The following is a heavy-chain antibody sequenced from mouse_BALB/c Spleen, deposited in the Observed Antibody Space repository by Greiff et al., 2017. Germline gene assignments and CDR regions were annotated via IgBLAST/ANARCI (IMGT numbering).Heavy chain of an antibody. D-gene: IGHD1-1*01. CDR3: ARRVYYYGSSYPSY. CDR1: GYTFSSYW. Sequence: VQLQESGAELMKPGASVKISCKATGYTFSSYWIEWVKQRPGHGLEWIGEILPGSGSTNYNEKFKGKATFTADTSSNTAYMQLSSLTSEDSAVYYCARRVYYYGSSYPSYWGQGTLVTVSA. V-gene: IGHV1-9*01. CDR2: ILPGSGST. J-gene: IGHJ3*01.